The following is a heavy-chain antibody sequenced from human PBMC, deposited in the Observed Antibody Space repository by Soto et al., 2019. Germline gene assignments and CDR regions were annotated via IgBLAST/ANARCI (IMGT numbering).Heavy chain of an antibody. V-gene: IGHV3-23*01. CDR3: ANAGAIVVVPAATY. J-gene: IGHJ4*02. CDR2: ISGSGGST. CDR1: GFTFSSYA. D-gene: IGHD2-2*01. Sequence: EVQLLESGGGLVQPGGSLRLSCAASGFTFSSYAMSWVCQAPGKGLEWVSAISGSGGSTYYADSVKGRFTISRDNSKNTLYLQMNSLRAEDTAVYYCANAGAIVVVPAATYWGQGTLVTVSS.